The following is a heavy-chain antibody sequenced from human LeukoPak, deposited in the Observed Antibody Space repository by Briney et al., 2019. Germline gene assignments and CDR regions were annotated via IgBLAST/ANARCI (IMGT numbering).Heavy chain of an antibody. D-gene: IGHD5-18*01. J-gene: IGHJ4*02. CDR1: GGSISSSSYY. Sequence: SETLSLTCTVSGGSISSSSYYWGWIRQPPGKGLEWIGSIYYSGSTYYNPSLKSRVTISVDTPKNQFSLKLSSVTAADTAVYYCARGSDTANDYWGQGTLVTVSS. CDR2: IYYSGST. V-gene: IGHV4-39*07. CDR3: ARGSDTANDY.